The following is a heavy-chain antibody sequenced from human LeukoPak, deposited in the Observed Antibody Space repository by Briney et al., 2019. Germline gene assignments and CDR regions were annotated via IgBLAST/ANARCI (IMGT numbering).Heavy chain of an antibody. CDR2: INHSGST. V-gene: IGHV4-34*01. CDR3: APQVGEVVAATDFDY. CDR1: GGSFSGYY. Sequence: SETLSLTCAVYGGSFSGYYWSWVRQPPGKGLEWIGEINHSGSTNYNPSLKRRVTISVDTSKNQFSLKLSSVTAADTAVCYCAPQVGEVVAATDFDYWGQGTLVTVSS. D-gene: IGHD2-15*01. J-gene: IGHJ4*02.